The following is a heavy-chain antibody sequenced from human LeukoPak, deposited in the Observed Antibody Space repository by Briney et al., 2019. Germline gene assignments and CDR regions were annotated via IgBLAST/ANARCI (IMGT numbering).Heavy chain of an antibody. V-gene: IGHV4-39*07. D-gene: IGHD1-26*01. Sequence: SETLSLTCTVSGGSISSSSYYWGWIRQPPGKGLEWIGSIYYSGSTYYNPPLKSRVTISVDTSKNQFSLKLSSVTAADTAVYYCAARRLNSGSYRSRIGTWFDPWGQGTLVTVSS. J-gene: IGHJ5*02. CDR3: AARRLNSGSYRSRIGTWFDP. CDR2: IYYSGST. CDR1: GGSISSSSYY.